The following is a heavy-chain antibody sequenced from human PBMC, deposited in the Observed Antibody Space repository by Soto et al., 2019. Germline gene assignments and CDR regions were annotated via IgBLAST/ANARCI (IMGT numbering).Heavy chain of an antibody. CDR1: GFTFTSYW. CDR2: VNSEGSST. D-gene: IGHD3-10*01. Sequence: EVQLVQSGGGLIQPGGSLRLSCAASGFTFTSYWMHWVRQPPGKGLVWVSRVNSEGSSTTYADSVKGRFTISRDNAKNTLYLQMNSLRAEDTAVYYCARSRYFGELFHFDYWGQGSLVTVSA. V-gene: IGHV3-74*01. J-gene: IGHJ4*02. CDR3: ARSRYFGELFHFDY.